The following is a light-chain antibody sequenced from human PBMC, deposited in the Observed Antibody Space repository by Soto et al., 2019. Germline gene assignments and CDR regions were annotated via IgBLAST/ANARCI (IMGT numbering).Light chain of an antibody. CDR1: QNVGRS. J-gene: IGKJ4*01. CDR3: QQRYTWVT. Sequence: EIVMTQSPATLSLYPGERATLSCRASQNVGRSLAWFQQTPGQPPRLLIYDATTRAAGIPARFSGSGSGAAFTLTISSLEHEDSEVYYCQQRYTWVTFGGGTKLEIK. V-gene: IGKV3-11*01. CDR2: DAT.